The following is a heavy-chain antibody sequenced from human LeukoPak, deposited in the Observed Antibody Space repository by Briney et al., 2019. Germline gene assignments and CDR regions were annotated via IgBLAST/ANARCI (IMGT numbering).Heavy chain of an antibody. D-gene: IGHD3-10*01. CDR2: IYTSGST. J-gene: IGHJ5*02. CDR1: GFTFSDYY. V-gene: IGHV4-59*10. CDR3: ARLRFGEPNWFDP. Sequence: PGGSLRLSCAASGFTFSDYYMSWIRQAPGKGLEWIGRIYTSGSTNHNPSLKSRVTMSVDTSKNQFSLKLSSVTAADTAVYYCARLRFGEPNWFDPWGQGTLVTVSS.